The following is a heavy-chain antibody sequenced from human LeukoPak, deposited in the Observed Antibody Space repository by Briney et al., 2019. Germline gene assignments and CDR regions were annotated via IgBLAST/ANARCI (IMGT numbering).Heavy chain of an antibody. J-gene: IGHJ4*02. D-gene: IGHD6-19*01. CDR1: GFTFTSYA. CDR2: ISGSDGST. V-gene: IGHV3-23*01. Sequence: PGGSLRLSCAASGFTFTSYAMSWVRQAPGKGLEWVSAISGSDGSTYYADSVKGRFTISRDNSKNTLFLQMNSLRAEDTAVYYCAKGFVTGTIGLDYWGQGTLVTVSS. CDR3: AKGFVTGTIGLDY.